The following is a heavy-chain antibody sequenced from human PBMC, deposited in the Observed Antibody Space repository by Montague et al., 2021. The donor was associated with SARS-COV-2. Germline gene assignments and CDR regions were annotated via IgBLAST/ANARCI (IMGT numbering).Heavy chain of an antibody. J-gene: IGHJ4*02. CDR2: IYASGST. CDR1: GVFITSYY. V-gene: IGHV4-4*07. CDR3: VRDGGNWYYFDY. Sequence: SETLSLTCSISGVFITSYYWSWVRQPAGKGLEWIGHIYASGSTNYSPSSKGRVRLSIDNPKNQFSLKLESLTAADTAVYYCVRDGGNWYYFDYWGQGALVTVSS. D-gene: IGHD3-16*01.